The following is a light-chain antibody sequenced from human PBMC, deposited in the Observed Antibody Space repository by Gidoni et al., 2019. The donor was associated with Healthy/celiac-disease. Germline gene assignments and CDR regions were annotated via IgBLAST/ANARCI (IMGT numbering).Light chain of an antibody. V-gene: IGKV3-15*01. CDR1: QSVSSN. CDR3: QQYNNWPPYT. CDR2: GAS. Sequence: IVMTQSPATLSVSPGERATLSCRASQSVSSNLAWYHQKPGQAPRLLIYGASTRATGIPARFSGSGSGTEFTLTISSLQSEDFAVYYCQQYNNWPPYTFXQXTKLEIK. J-gene: IGKJ2*01.